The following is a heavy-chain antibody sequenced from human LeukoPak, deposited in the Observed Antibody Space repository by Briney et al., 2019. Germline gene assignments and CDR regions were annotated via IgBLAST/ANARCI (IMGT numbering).Heavy chain of an antibody. Sequence: VGCLRLSSAASGFTSRSDWMHWVRQAPGKGLGWVSYISSSGSAIFYADTVKGRFTISRENAQNSLCLQMNSVRAQDTAVYYRAIGSVMVRGVTMFFDYWGQGTLDTVST. CDR3: AIGSVMVRGVTMFFDY. J-gene: IGHJ4*02. CDR1: GFTSRSDW. V-gene: IGHV3-48*04. CDR2: ISSSGSAI. D-gene: IGHD3-10*01.